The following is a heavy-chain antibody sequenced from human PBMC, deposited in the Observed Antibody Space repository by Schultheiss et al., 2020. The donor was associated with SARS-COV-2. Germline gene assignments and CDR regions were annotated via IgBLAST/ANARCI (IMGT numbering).Heavy chain of an antibody. J-gene: IGHJ4*02. CDR2: ISYDGSSK. Sequence: GGSLRLSCAASGFTSSGYAMHWVRQAPGKGLEWVAVISYDGSSKYYADSVKGRYTISRDNSRDTLYLQMNSLRPEDTAVYYCARDSGYDLKGDFDYWGQGTLVTVSS. D-gene: IGHD5-12*01. CDR1: GFTSSGYA. CDR3: ARDSGYDLKGDFDY. V-gene: IGHV3-30*04.